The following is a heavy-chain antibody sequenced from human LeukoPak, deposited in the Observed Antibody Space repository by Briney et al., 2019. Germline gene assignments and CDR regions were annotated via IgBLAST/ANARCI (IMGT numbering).Heavy chain of an antibody. CDR1: GFTFSSSW. J-gene: IGHJ4*02. V-gene: IGHV3-52*02. D-gene: IGHD5-12*01. Sequence: GGSLRLSCAASGFTFSSSWMHWVCQAPEKGQEWVADIKCDGSEKYYADSVKGRFTISRDNSKNTLYLQMNSLRAEDTAVYYCAKVATITLADYWGQGTLVTVSS. CDR2: IKCDGSEK. CDR3: AKVATITLADY.